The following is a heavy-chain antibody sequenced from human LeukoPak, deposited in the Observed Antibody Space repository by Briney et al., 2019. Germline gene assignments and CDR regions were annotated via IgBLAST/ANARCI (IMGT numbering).Heavy chain of an antibody. CDR3: AIPLLAYCGGDCYPPLSYGVDV. J-gene: IGHJ6*02. Sequence: GGSLRLSCAPSGFTFSSYAMSWVRQAPGKGLGCVSGISDSGDSTYYAHSVKGRFTISRDNSKNTLYLHMNSLRAEDTAVDYCAIPLLAYCGGDCYPPLSYGVDVWGPGTTVTVSS. CDR1: GFTFSSYA. D-gene: IGHD2-21*02. CDR2: ISDSGDST. V-gene: IGHV3-23*01.